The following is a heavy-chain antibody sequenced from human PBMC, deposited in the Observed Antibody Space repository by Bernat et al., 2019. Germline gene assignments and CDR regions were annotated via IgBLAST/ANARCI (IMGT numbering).Heavy chain of an antibody. CDR3: ARPIGRSHAVTTIAY. CDR1: GFTFSSYA. D-gene: IGHD4-17*01. Sequence: QVQLVESGGGVVQPGRSLRLSCAASGFTFSSYAMHWVRQAPGKGLEWVAVISYDRSNKYYADSVKGRFTISRDNSKNTLYLQMNSLRAEDTAVYYCARPIGRSHAVTTIAYWGQGTLVTVSS. CDR2: ISYDRSNK. V-gene: IGHV3-30*01. J-gene: IGHJ4*02.